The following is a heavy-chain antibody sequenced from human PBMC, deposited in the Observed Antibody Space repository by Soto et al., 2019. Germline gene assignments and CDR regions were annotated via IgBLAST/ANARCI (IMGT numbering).Heavy chain of an antibody. CDR2: ISPYTGNT. V-gene: IGHV1-18*01. CDR1: GYIFVNYG. CDR3: VMVDNYVTPTPQDV. Sequence: QVQLVQSGDEVKKPGASVKVSCKASGYIFVNYGIAWVRQAPGQGLEWMGWISPYTGNTHSATKVQGRLTMTTDTSTSTAYMDLGSLTSDDTAEYYCVMVDNYVTPTPQDVGGQGTTVTVSS. D-gene: IGHD3-16*01. J-gene: IGHJ6*02.